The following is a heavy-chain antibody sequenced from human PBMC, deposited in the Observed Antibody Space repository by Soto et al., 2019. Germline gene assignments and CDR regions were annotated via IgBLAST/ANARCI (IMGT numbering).Heavy chain of an antibody. Sequence: EVQLLESGGGVVQPGGSLRLSCAASGFSFSSYGMSWVRQAPGKGLEWVSTISDSGGSTYYADSVKGRFTISRDNSKNPLYPQRNSLRAEDTAVFYGDGGVYRGEHWGRGTLVTVSS. CDR3: DGGVYRGEH. CDR2: ISDSGGST. D-gene: IGHD3-10*01. V-gene: IGHV3-23*01. J-gene: IGHJ4*02. CDR1: GFSFSSYG.